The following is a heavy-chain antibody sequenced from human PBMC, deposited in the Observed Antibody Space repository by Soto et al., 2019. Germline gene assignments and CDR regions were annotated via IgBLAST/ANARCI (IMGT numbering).Heavy chain of an antibody. CDR1: GGSISSSSYY. CDR3: ARQGFITMVRGVIITSKGVADY. CDR2: IYYSGST. D-gene: IGHD3-10*01. V-gene: IGHV4-39*01. J-gene: IGHJ4*02. Sequence: SETLSLTCTVSGGSISSSSYYWGWIRQPPGKGLEWIGSIYYSGSTYYNPSLKSRVTISVDTSKNQFSLKLSSVTAADTAVYYCARQGFITMVRGVIITSKGVADYWGQGTLVTVSS.